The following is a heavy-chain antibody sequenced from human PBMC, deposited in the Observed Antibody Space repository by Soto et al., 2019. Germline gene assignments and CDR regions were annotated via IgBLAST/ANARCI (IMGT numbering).Heavy chain of an antibody. CDR3: VGSGDNYSRRDY. CDR2: SSNSGSFT. J-gene: IGHJ4*02. CDR1: DFTFSDHY. D-gene: IGHD4-4*01. Sequence: PGGSLRLSCAASDFTFSDHYMSWIRQAPGKGQEWIGYSSNSGSFTSYADSVNGRFSISSDNAKNSLYLQMNSLRGDDTAIYYCVGSGDNYSRRDYWGQGTPVSVS. V-gene: IGHV3-11*06.